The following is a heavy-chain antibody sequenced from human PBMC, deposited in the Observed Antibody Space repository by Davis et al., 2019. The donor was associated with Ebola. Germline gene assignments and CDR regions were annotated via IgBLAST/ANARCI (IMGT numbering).Heavy chain of an antibody. V-gene: IGHV1-2*02. CDR1: GYTFTSYY. Sequence: AASVKVSCKASGYTFTSYYMHWVRQAPGQGLEWMGMINPNDGRTIYAQKFQGRVTMTRDTSISTAYMELSRPRSDDTAVYFCARTSIVGTTTTASDIWGQGTKVTVSS. J-gene: IGHJ3*02. D-gene: IGHD1-26*01. CDR3: ARTSIVGTTTTASDI. CDR2: INPNDGRT.